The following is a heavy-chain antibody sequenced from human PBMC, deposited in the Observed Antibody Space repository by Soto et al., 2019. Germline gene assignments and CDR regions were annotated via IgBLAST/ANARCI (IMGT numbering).Heavy chain of an antibody. J-gene: IGHJ4*02. CDR1: GYSFTSYW. Sequence: GASLKISCKGSGYSFTSYWIGWVRQMPGKGLEWMGIIYPGDSDTRYSPSFQGQVTISADKSISTAYLQWSSLKASDTAMYYCARRRTPGLYYYGSGSYSVWGQGTLVTVSS. D-gene: IGHD3-10*01. V-gene: IGHV5-51*01. CDR2: IYPGDSDT. CDR3: ARRRTPGLYYYGSGSYSV.